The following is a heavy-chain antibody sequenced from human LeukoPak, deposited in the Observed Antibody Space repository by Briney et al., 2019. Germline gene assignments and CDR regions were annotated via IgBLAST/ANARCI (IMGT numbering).Heavy chain of an antibody. J-gene: IGHJ4*02. V-gene: IGHV3-23*01. D-gene: IGHD3-22*01. CDR2: ISGGGGST. CDR1: GFTFSSYA. CDR3: AKGTRMIVVDNTIDY. Sequence: GGSLRLSCAASGFTFSSYAMSWVRQAPGKGLEWVSAISGGGGSTYYADSVKGRFTISRDNSKNTLYLQMNSLRAEDTAVYYCAKGTRMIVVDNTIDYWGQGTLVTVSS.